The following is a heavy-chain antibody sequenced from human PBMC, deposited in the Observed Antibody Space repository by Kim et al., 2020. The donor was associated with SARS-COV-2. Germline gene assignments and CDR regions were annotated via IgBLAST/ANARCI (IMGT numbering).Heavy chain of an antibody. Sequence: GGSLRLSCATSGFTFSDYWMSWVRQAPGKGLEWVANIKQDGSEDYYVDSVKGRFTVSRDNAQKSLFLQMNSLRGEDTAVYYCVRKPQDYWGQGTLVTVSS. CDR3: VRKPQDY. J-gene: IGHJ4*02. CDR1: GFTFSDYW. V-gene: IGHV3-7*03. CDR2: IKQDGSED.